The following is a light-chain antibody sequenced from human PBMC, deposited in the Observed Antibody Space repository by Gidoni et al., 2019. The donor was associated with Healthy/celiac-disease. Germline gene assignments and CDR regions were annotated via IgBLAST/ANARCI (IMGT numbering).Light chain of an antibody. CDR1: SLRSYY. CDR3: NSRDSSGNYVV. V-gene: IGLV3-19*01. Sequence: SSELTQDPAVSVALGQTVRITCQGDSLRSYYESWYQQKPGQAPVLVIYGKNNRPSGIPDRFSGSSSGNTASLTITGAQAEDEADYYCNSRDSSGNYVVFGGGTKLTVL. CDR2: GKN. J-gene: IGLJ2*01.